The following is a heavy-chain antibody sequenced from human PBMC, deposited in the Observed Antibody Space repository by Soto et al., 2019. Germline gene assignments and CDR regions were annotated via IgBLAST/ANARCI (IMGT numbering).Heavy chain of an antibody. CDR3: ASRPFYYYGLDV. J-gene: IGHJ6*02. V-gene: IGHV4-30-2*01. CDR2: VYHTGNA. CDR1: CGSITTAGYS. Sequence: SETLSLTCTVSCGSITTAGYSWSWIRQPPGKALDWIGYVYHTGNAYPKPSLKSRVTISLHRSKNQFSLKMTSVTAADTALYYCASRPFYYYGLDVWGPGTTGTVSS.